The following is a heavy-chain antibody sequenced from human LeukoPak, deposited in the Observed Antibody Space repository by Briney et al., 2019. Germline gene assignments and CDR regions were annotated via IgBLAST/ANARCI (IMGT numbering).Heavy chain of an antibody. J-gene: IGHJ4*02. D-gene: IGHD2-2*01. CDR3: AKDFSIVVVPAATIDY. V-gene: IGHV3-23*01. CDR1: GFTFSSYA. Sequence: GGSLRLSCAASGFTFSSYAMSWVRQAPGKGLEWVSAISGSGGSTYYADSMKGRFTISRDNSKNTLYLQMNSLRAEDTAVYYCAKDFSIVVVPAATIDYWGQGTLVTVSS. CDR2: ISGSGGST.